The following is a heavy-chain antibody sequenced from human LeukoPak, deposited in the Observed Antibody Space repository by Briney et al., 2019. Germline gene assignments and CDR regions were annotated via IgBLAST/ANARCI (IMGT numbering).Heavy chain of an antibody. V-gene: IGHV3-64D*06. CDR3: VKARIAAAGTLNDY. CDR1: GFTFSSYA. CDR2: ISSNGGST. D-gene: IGHD6-13*01. J-gene: IGHJ4*02. Sequence: PGGSLRLSCSASGFTFSSYAMHWVRQAPGKGLEYVSAISSNGGSTYYADSVKGRFTISRDNSKNTLYLQMSSLRAEDTAAYYCVKARIAAAGTLNDYWGQGTLVTVSS.